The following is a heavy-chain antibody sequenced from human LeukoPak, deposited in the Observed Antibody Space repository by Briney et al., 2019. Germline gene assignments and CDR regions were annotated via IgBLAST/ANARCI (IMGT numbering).Heavy chain of an antibody. CDR1: GGSISSSSHY. V-gene: IGHV4-39*01. D-gene: IGHD6-19*01. CDR3: SRHMGSSSGWPLDY. J-gene: IGHJ4*02. CDR2: IYYSGST. Sequence: NPSETLSLTCSVSGGSISSSSHYWGWIRQPPGKGLEWIGSIYYSGSTNYNPSLKSRVTISVDTSKNQFSLKLRSVTAADTAVYYCSRHMGSSSGWPLDYWGQGTLVTVSS.